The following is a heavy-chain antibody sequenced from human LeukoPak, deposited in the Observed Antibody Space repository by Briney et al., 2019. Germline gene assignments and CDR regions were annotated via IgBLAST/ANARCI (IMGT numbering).Heavy chain of an antibody. V-gene: IGHV1-8*03. CDR1: GYTFTSYY. CDR3: AKVQQLAYFQH. Sequence: ASVKVSCKASGYTFTSYYMHWVRQATGQGLEWMGWMNPNSGNTGYAQKFQGRVTITRNTSISTAYMELSSLRSEDTAVYYCAKVQQLAYFQHWGQGTLVTVSS. D-gene: IGHD6-13*01. J-gene: IGHJ1*01. CDR2: MNPNSGNT.